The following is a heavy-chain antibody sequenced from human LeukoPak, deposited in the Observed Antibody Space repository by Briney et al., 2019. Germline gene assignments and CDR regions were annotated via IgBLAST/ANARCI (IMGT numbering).Heavy chain of an antibody. CDR2: IYYSGST. Sequence: SETLSLTCTVSGGSISSGDYYWSWIRQPPGKGLEWIGYIYYSGSTYYNPSLKSRVTISVDTSKSQCSLKLSSVTAADTALYYCASLPAAQYTYAFDIWGQGTMVTVSS. D-gene: IGHD2-2*01. J-gene: IGHJ3*02. V-gene: IGHV4-30-4*08. CDR3: ASLPAAQYTYAFDI. CDR1: GGSISSGDYY.